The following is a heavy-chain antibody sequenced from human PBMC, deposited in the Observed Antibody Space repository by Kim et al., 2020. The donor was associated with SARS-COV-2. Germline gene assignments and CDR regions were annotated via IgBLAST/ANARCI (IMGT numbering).Heavy chain of an antibody. J-gene: IGHJ4*02. V-gene: IGHV3-21*01. CDR3: ARDQDYDSSGPGY. D-gene: IGHD3-22*01. CDR2: ISSSSSYI. Sequence: GGSLRLSCAASGFTFSSYSMNWVRQAPGKGLEWVSSISSSSSYIYYADSVKGRFTISRDNAKNSLYLQMNSLRAEDTAVYYCARDQDYDSSGPGYWGQGTLVTVSS. CDR1: GFTFSSYS.